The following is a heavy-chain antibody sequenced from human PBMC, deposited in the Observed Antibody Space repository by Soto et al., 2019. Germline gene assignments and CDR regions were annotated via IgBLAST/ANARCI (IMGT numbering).Heavy chain of an antibody. V-gene: IGHV1-69*13. CDR1: GGTFSSYA. D-gene: IGHD2-15*01. J-gene: IGHJ6*02. CDR3: ARSRRVAARYYYYGMDV. Sequence: SVKVSCKASGGTFSSYAISWVRQAPGQGLEWMGGIIPIFGTANYAQKFQGRVTITADESTSIAYMELSSLRSEDTVVYYCARSRRVAARYYYYGMDVWGQGTTVTVSS. CDR2: IIPIFGTA.